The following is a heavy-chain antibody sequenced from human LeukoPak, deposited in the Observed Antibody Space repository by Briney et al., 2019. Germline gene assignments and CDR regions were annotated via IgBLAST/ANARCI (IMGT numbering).Heavy chain of an antibody. J-gene: IGHJ4*02. CDR3: ARFWDSSGSYFDY. CDR1: GFSFDDYA. V-gene: IGHV3-9*01. D-gene: IGHD6-19*01. Sequence: GRSLRLSCAASGFSFDDYAMHWVRQVPGKGLEWVAGIGWNSGGIVYADSVKGRFTISRDNAKNSLYLQMNSLRAEDTAVYYCARFWDSSGSYFDYWGQGTLVTVSS. CDR2: IGWNSGGI.